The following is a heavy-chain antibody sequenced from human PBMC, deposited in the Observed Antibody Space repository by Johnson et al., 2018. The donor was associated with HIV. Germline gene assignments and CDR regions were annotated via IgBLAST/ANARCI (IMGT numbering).Heavy chain of an antibody. V-gene: IGHV3-11*04. J-gene: IGHJ3*02. CDR2: ISSSGSTI. CDR1: GFTFSDYY. D-gene: IGHD6-19*01. Sequence: QVQLVESGGGLVKPGGSLILSCAASGFTFSDYYMSWIRQAPGKGLEWVSYISSSGSTIYYADSVKGRFTISRDNAKKSQYLQMNSLRAEDTAVYYCAREVRYTSWSFDIWGQGTMVTVSS. CDR3: AREVRYTSWSFDI.